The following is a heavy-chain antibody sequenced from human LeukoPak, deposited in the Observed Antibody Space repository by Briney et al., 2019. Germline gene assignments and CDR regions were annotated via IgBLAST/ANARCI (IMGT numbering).Heavy chain of an antibody. V-gene: IGHV4-59*01. CDR3: ARSGSSGWHEGNWFDP. CDR1: GGSISSYY. CDR2: IYYSGST. D-gene: IGHD6-19*01. Sequence: SETLSLTCTVSGGSISSYYWSWIRQPPGKGLEWIGYIYYSGSTNYNPSLKSRVTISVDTSKNQFSLKLSSVTAADTAVYYCARSGSSGWHEGNWFDPWGQGTLVTVSS. J-gene: IGHJ5*02.